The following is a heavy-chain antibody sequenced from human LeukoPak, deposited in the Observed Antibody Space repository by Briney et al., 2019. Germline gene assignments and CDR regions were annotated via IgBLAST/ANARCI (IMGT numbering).Heavy chain of an antibody. CDR1: GGSFSGHY. D-gene: IGHD2-2*01. V-gene: IGHV4-34*01. Sequence: SETLSLTCAVYGGSFSGHYWTCIRQPPGKGLEWIGEVNHGGSTNYNPSLKSRVTISVDTSNNQFSLKLNSVTAADTAVYYCARRTDCSTISCYLIGWFDPWGQGTLVTVSS. CDR2: VNHGGST. J-gene: IGHJ5*02. CDR3: ARRTDCSTISCYLIGWFDP.